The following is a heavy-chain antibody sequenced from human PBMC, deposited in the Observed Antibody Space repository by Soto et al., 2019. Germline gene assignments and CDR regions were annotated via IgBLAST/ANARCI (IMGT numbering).Heavy chain of an antibody. V-gene: IGHV2-26*01. J-gene: IGHJ6*02. D-gene: IGHD3-3*01. Sequence: GSGPTLVNPTETLTLTCTVSGFSLSNARMGVSWIRQPPGKALEWLAHIFSNDEKSYSTSLKSRLTISKDTSKSQVVLTMTNMDPVDTATYYCARIVLSRFLDYYGMDVWGQGTTVTVSS. CDR1: GFSLSNARMG. CDR2: IFSNDEK. CDR3: ARIVLSRFLDYYGMDV.